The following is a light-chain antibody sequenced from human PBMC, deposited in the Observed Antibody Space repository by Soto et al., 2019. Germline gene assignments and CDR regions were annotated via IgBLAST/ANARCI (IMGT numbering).Light chain of an antibody. CDR3: SSYTSSSTLG. CDR1: SSDVCGYNY. Sequence: QSVLTQPASVSGSPGQSITISCTGTSSDVCGYNYVSWYQQHPGKAPKLMIYDVSNRPSGVSNRFSGSKSGNTASLTISGLQAEDEADYYCSSYTSSSTLGFGTGTKLTVL. V-gene: IGLV2-14*01. CDR2: DVS. J-gene: IGLJ1*01.